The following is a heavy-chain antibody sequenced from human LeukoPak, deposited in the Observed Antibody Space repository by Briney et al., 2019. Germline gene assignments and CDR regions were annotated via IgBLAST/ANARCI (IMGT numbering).Heavy chain of an antibody. V-gene: IGHV3-49*04. CDR2: IRSKAYGGAA. CDR3: TTYHYDTSGYYYVTY. J-gene: IGHJ4*02. D-gene: IGHD3-22*01. CDR1: GFTFGDYA. Sequence: GGSLRLSCTASGFTFGDYAMSWVRQAPGKGLEWVGFIRSKAYGGAADYAASLKGRFTISRDDSKNIAYLQMISLKTEDTAVYYCTTYHYDTSGYYYVTYWGQGTLVTVSS.